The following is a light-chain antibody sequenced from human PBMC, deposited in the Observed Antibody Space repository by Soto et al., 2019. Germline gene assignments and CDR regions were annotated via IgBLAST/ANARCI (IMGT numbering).Light chain of an antibody. CDR2: GAS. CDR1: QSISSNY. Sequence: VLTQSPFALSLTPGERATLSCRASQSISSNYLAWYQQKPGQAPRLLIYGASTRATGIPDRFSGSRSGTDFTLTICRLEPEDVAVYHCQQYDDSMTFGQGTKVGIK. J-gene: IGKJ1*01. CDR3: QQYDDSMT. V-gene: IGKV3-20*01.